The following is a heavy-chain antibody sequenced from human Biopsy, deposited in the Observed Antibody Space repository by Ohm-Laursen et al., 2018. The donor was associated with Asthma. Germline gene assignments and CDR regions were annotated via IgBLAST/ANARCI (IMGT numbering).Heavy chain of an antibody. CDR2: HDHEEGGT. CDR1: GNSLTDLS. Sequence: GSSVKVSCKLSGNSLTDLSMHWVRQAPGQGLEWVGGHDHEEGGTVNARRFQGRVTMTEDTSTDTAYMELSSLSSDDTAVYYCASDFPKDYVRYNFQFWGQGTLVTVSS. V-gene: IGHV1-24*01. J-gene: IGHJ4*02. D-gene: IGHD4-17*01. CDR3: ASDFPKDYVRYNFQF.